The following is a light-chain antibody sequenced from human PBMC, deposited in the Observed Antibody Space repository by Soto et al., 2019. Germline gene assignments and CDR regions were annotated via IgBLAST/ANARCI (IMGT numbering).Light chain of an antibody. J-gene: IGLJ1*01. CDR1: SSDVGLHNY. Sequence: QSVLTQPASVSGSPGQSITISCTGTSSDVGLHNYVSWYQQHPGKAPKLMIYDVNNRPSGVSNRFSGSKSGNTASLTISGLQAEDEADYYCSSFAGSSVLYVFGTGTRSPS. CDR3: SSFAGSSVLYV. CDR2: DVN. V-gene: IGLV2-14*01.